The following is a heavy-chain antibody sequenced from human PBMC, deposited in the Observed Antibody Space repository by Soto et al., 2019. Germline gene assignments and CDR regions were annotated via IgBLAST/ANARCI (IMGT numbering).Heavy chain of an antibody. CDR1: GYSFTSYW. V-gene: IGHV5-10-1*03. D-gene: IGHD2-15*01. CDR3: ARHSGPWVATFDY. CDR2: IDPSDYYT. Sequence: EVQLVQSGAEVKKPGESLRISCKGSGYSFTSYWISWVRQMPGKGLEWMGRIDPSDYYTNYSPSFQGHVTISADKYISTSYLQWSSLKASDTAMYYCARHSGPWVATFDYWGQGTLVTVSS. J-gene: IGHJ4*02.